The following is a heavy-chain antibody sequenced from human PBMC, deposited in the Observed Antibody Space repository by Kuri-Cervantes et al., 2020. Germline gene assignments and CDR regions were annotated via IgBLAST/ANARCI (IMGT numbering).Heavy chain of an antibody. Sequence: GESLKISCAASGFTFSDYYMSWVRQAPGKGLEWVSVIYSGGSTYYADSVKGRFTISRDNSKNTLYLQMNSLRAEDTAVYYCARAGDWDAFDIWGQGTMVTVSS. V-gene: IGHV3-53*01. CDR3: ARAGDWDAFDI. CDR1: GFTFSDYY. CDR2: IYSGGST. J-gene: IGHJ3*02. D-gene: IGHD2-21*02.